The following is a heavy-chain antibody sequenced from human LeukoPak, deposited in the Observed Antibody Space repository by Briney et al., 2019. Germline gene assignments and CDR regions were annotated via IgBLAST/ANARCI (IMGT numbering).Heavy chain of an antibody. Sequence: GGSLRLSCAASGFTFSDYYMSWVRQAPGKGLEWVSYISSSSSYTNYADSVKGRFTISRDNAKNSLYLQMNSLRAEDTAVYYCARDLYGSGIYSNYYYGMDVWGKGTTVTVSS. CDR2: ISSSSSYT. J-gene: IGHJ6*04. CDR3: ARDLYGSGIYSNYYYGMDV. CDR1: GFTFSDYY. D-gene: IGHD3-10*01. V-gene: IGHV3-11*06.